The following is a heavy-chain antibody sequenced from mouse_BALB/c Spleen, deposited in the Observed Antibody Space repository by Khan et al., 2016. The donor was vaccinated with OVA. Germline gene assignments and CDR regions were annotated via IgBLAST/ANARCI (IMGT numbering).Heavy chain of an antibody. J-gene: IGHJ3*01. CDR1: GYSITSDYA. V-gene: IGHV3-2*02. Sequence: EVQLQESGPGLVKPSQSLSLTCTVTGYSITSDYAWNWIRQFPGNRLEWMGYINYSGSTSKKPSLKSRMSFTLVTSKSQIFLQLNSVTTEDTATYYCVRGRSYWGQGTLVTVSA. CDR2: INYSGST. CDR3: VRGRSY.